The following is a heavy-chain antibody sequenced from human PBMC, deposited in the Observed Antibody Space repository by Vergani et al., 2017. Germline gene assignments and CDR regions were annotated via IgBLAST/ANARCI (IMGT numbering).Heavy chain of an antibody. CDR2: TRNKANSYTT. V-gene: IGHV3-72*01. J-gene: IGHJ4*02. CDR1: GFTFSDHY. CDR3: ARETEGYSYGLHFDY. Sequence: EVQLVESGGGLVQPGGSLRLSCAASGFTFSDHYMDWVRQAPGKGLEWVGRTRNKANSYTTEYAASVKGRFTISRDDSKNSLYLQMNSLKTEDTAVYYCARETEGYSYGLHFDYWGQGTLVTVSS. D-gene: IGHD5-18*01.